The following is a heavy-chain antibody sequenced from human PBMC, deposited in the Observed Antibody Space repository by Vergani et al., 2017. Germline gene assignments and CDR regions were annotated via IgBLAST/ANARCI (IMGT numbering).Heavy chain of an antibody. V-gene: IGHV3-64D*06. CDR2: ISSNGGST. D-gene: IGHD3-9*01. CDR3: VKDNGYYDILTGYIPRFYDGDGIDY. J-gene: IGHJ4*02. Sequence: EVQLVESGGGLVQPGGSLRLSCSASGFTFSSYAMHWVRQAPGKGLEYVSAISSNGGSTYYADSVKGRFTISRDNSKNTLYLQMSSLRAEDTAVYYCVKDNGYYDILTGYIPRFYDGDGIDYWGQGTLVTVSS. CDR1: GFTFSSYA.